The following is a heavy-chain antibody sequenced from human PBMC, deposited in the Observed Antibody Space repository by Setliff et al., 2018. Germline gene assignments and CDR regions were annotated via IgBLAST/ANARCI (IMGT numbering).Heavy chain of an antibody. J-gene: IGHJ4*02. V-gene: IGHV4-61*09. CDR1: DDSISSRHYY. CDR3: ARGRNVASRLLDS. D-gene: IGHD6-6*01. CDR2: IYTSWST. Sequence: KTSETLSLTCTVSDDSISSRHYYWSWIRQPAGKGLEWLGQIYTSWSTNYNPSLKGRATLSIDASKKQFSLKLTSVTAADTAVYYCARGRNVASRLLDSWGQGTLVTVSS.